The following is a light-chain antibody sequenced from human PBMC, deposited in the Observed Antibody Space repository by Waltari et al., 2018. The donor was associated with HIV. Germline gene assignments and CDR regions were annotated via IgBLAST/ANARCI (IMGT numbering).Light chain of an antibody. J-gene: IGKJ2*01. V-gene: IGKV1-39*01. CDR1: QSISSY. CDR3: QQSYTTPHT. CDR2: GAS. Sequence: DIQMTQSPSSLSASVGDRVTITCRASQSISSYLNWYQQKPGKAPKLLIYGASSLQSGVPSRLSGSGSGTDFTLIISSLQPEDFATYYCQQSYTTPHTFGQGTKLEI.